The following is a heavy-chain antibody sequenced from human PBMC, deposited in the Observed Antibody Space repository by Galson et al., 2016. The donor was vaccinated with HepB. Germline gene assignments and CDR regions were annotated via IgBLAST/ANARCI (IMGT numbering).Heavy chain of an antibody. V-gene: IGHV3-33*08. CDR1: GFTFSSYV. CDR3: ARGGYCSGGSCYSDYGMDV. CDR2: ISYDGSNI. J-gene: IGHJ6*02. Sequence: SLRLSCAASGFTFSSYVMHWVRQAPGKGLEWVAVISYDGSNIYYADSVKGRFSISRDNSKNTLFLQMNSLRAEDTAVYSCARGGYCSGGSCYSDYGMDVWGQGTTVTVSS. D-gene: IGHD2-15*01.